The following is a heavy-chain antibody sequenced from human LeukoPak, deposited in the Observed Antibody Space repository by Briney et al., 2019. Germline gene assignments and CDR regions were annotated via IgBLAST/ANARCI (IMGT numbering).Heavy chain of an antibody. V-gene: IGHV1-18*01. J-gene: IGHJ4*02. CDR1: GGTFSSYA. CDR3: ARGQNYDILTGYYRMEEFIPFDY. CDR2: ISAYNGNT. Sequence: GASVKVSCKASGGTFSSYAISWVRQAPGQGLEWMGWISAYNGNTNYAQKLQGRVTMTTDTSTSTAYMELRSLRSDDTAVYYCARGQNYDILTGYYRMEEFIPFDYWGQGTLVTVSS. D-gene: IGHD3-9*01.